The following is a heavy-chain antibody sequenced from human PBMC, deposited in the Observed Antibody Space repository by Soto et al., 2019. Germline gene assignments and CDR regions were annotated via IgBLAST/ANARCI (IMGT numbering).Heavy chain of an antibody. CDR1: GDSVSNNAVA. CDR3: ARGKNAAFDY. J-gene: IGHJ4*02. CDR2: TYRGSESYN. Sequence: QVQLQQSGPGILKASQTLPVTCAISGDSVSNNAVAWNWIRQSPSGGLEWLGRTYRGSESYNDYSISLKSRVTINSDPSKNQFSLQLTSVTSEDTAVYYCARGKNAAFDYWGQGTVVTVSS. V-gene: IGHV6-1*01.